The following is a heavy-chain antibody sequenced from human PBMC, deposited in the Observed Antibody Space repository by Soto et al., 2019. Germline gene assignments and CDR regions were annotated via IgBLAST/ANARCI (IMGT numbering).Heavy chain of an antibody. Sequence: ASVKVSCKASGCTFTSYGISWVRQAPGQGPKWMGWISAYNGNTNYAQKLQGRVTMTTDTSTSTAYMELRSLRSDDTAVYYCARSILSSGWLESYESYYFDYWGQGTLVTVYS. CDR2: ISAYNGNT. V-gene: IGHV1-18*01. CDR1: GCTFTSYG. CDR3: ARSILSSGWLESYESYYFDY. D-gene: IGHD6-19*01. J-gene: IGHJ4*02.